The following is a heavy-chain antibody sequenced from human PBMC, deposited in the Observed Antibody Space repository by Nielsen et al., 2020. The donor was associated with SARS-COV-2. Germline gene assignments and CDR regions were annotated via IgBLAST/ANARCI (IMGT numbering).Heavy chain of an antibody. CDR3: ARDLPAHYCSSTSCYALNWFDP. V-gene: IGHV1-69*13. CDR2: IIPIFGTA. CDR1: GGTFSSYA. J-gene: IGHJ5*02. Sequence: SVQVSCKASGGTFSSYAISWVRQAPGQGLEWMGGIIPIFGTANYAQKFQDRVTITADESTSTAYMELSSLRSEDTAVYYCARDLPAHYCSSTSCYALNWFDPWGQGTLVTVSS. D-gene: IGHD2-2*01.